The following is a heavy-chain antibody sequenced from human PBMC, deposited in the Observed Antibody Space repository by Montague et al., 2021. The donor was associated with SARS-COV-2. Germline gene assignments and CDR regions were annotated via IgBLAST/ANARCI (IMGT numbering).Heavy chain of an antibody. V-gene: IGHV3-7*04. CDR3: VGGSGWLFDY. Sequence: SLRLSCAASGLTFRSYWMNWVRQALGKGLEWVANIKQDGSEKNYVDSVKGRFTISRDNAKNSMYLQMNSLRAEDTALYYCVGGSGWLFDYWGQGTLVTVSS. J-gene: IGHJ4*02. CDR2: IKQDGSEK. D-gene: IGHD6-19*01. CDR1: GLTFRSYW.